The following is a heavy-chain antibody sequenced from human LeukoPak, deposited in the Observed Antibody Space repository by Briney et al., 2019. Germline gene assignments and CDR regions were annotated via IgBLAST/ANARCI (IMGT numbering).Heavy chain of an antibody. CDR1: GFTFSNYA. CDR3: AKRMGVGYQPFNWFDP. Sequence: PGGSLRLSCAASGFTFSNYAMSWVRQAPGKGLEWVSAISGSGGSTYYADSVKGRFTISRDNSKNTLYLQMNSLRAEDTAVYYCAKRMGVGYQPFNWFDPWGQGTLVTVSS. D-gene: IGHD2-2*01. CDR2: ISGSGGST. V-gene: IGHV3-23*01. J-gene: IGHJ5*02.